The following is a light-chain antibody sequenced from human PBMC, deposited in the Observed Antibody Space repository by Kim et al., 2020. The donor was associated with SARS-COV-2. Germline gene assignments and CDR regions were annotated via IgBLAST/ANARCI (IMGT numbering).Light chain of an antibody. Sequence: VYPEQTANITCSGDKLGDKYACWYQQKPGQSPVLVLYQDTKRPSGIPERFSGSNSGNTATLTISGTQAMDEADYYCQSWDSSTVVVFGGGTQLTVL. CDR2: QDT. J-gene: IGLJ2*01. V-gene: IGLV3-1*01. CDR3: QSWDSSTVVV. CDR1: KLGDKY.